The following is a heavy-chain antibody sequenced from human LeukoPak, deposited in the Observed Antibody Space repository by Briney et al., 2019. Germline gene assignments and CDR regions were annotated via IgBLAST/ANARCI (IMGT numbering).Heavy chain of an antibody. V-gene: IGHV4-31*02. Sequence: SETLSLTCTVSGGSISSGTYYWTWIRQHPGKGLEWIGHIHYSGTTYYNPSLQSRVTISPDTSKNQFSLNLNSETAADTAVYYCAGGRDAYKTGYWGQGTLVTVSS. CDR1: GGSISSGTYY. D-gene: IGHD5-24*01. CDR3: AGGRDAYKTGY. J-gene: IGHJ4*02. CDR2: IHYSGTT.